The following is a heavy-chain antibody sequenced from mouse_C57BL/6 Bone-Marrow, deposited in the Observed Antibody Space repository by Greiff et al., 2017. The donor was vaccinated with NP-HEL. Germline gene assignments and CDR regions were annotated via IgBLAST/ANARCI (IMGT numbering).Heavy chain of an antibody. D-gene: IGHD1-1*01. CDR2: IDPEDGDT. V-gene: IGHV14-1*01. Sequence: EVQLQQSGAELVRPGASVKLSCTASGFNIKDYYMHWVKQRPEQGLEWIGRIDPEDGDTAYAPKFQGQATMTADTSSNTAYLQLSSLTSEDTAVYYCTPLLRGLTWFAYWGQGTLVTVSA. J-gene: IGHJ3*01. CDR1: GFNIKDYY. CDR3: TPLLRGLTWFAY.